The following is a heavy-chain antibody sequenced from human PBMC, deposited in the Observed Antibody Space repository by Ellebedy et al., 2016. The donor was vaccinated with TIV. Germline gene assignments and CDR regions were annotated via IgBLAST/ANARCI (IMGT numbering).Heavy chain of an antibody. CDR1: GLTFSRYG. CDR3: PYSSGWYKFDD. CDR2: VSYDGNTK. Sequence: PGGSLRLSCAASGLTFSRYGMHWIRQAPGKGLEWVAEVSYDGNTKYYTDSVKGRFTISRDNSKNTLYLQMNSLRAEDTAVYYCPYSSGWYKFDDWGQGTLVTVSS. D-gene: IGHD6-19*01. V-gene: IGHV3-30*03. J-gene: IGHJ4*02.